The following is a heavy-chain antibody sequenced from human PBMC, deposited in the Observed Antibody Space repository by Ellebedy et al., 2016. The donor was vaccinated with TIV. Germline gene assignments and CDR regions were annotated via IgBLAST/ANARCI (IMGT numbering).Heavy chain of an antibody. CDR2: IYYSGST. J-gene: IGHJ3*02. CDR1: GGSFSGYY. V-gene: IGHV4-39*01. Sequence: SETLSLTCAVYGGSFSGYYWGWIRQPPGKGLEWIGSIYYSGSTYNNPSLKSRVTISVDTSKNQFSLKLSSVTAADTAVYYCASTNPLRWSTEDAFDIWGQGTMVTVSS. CDR3: ASTNPLRWSTEDAFDI. D-gene: IGHD4-23*01.